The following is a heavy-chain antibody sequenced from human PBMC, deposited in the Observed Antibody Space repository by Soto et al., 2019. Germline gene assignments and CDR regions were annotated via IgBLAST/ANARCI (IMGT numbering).Heavy chain of an antibody. Sequence: QVQLVESGGGVVQPGRSLSLSWAASGFTFSRYSMNWVRQAPGNGLEWVAVISFEGNNKYYADSVKGRFTISRDDSNNTLYLQMNTLRAEDTAVYYCARDILPQWLTSYFFDFWGQGTLVTVSS. CDR1: GFTFSRYS. V-gene: IGHV3-30-3*01. CDR2: ISFEGNNK. CDR3: ARDILPQWLTSYFFDF. D-gene: IGHD6-19*01. J-gene: IGHJ4*02.